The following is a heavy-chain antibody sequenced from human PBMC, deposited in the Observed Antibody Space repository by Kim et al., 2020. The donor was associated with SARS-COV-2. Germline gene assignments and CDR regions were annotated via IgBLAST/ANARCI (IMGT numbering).Heavy chain of an antibody. J-gene: IGHJ4*02. V-gene: IGHV4-39*01. Sequence: SETLSLTCTVSGGSISSSSYYWGWIRQPPGKGLEWIGSIYYSGSTYYNPSLKSRVTISVDTSKNQFSLKLSSVTAADTAVYYCARLLLSGRKFDYWGQGTLVTVSS. CDR1: GGSISSSSYY. D-gene: IGHD3-16*02. CDR3: ARLLLSGRKFDY. CDR2: IYYSGST.